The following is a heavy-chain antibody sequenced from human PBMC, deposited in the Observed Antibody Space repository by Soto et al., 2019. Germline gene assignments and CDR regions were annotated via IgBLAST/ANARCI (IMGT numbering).Heavy chain of an antibody. CDR3: ARAPHGGVHES. Sequence: QVQLQESGPGLVKPSQTLSLTCTVSGGSISSGGYFWSWVRQPPGKGLEWIGYISYSGSTYYSPSLTSRVIISLDTPKNQFSLKLSSVTAADTAVYYCARAPHGGVHESWGQGTLVTVSS. J-gene: IGHJ4*02. D-gene: IGHD3-16*01. CDR2: ISYSGST. CDR1: GGSISSGGYF. V-gene: IGHV4-30-4*01.